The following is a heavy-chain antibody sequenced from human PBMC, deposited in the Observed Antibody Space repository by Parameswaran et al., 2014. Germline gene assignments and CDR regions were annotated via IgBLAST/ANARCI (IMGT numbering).Heavy chain of an antibody. CDR2: INHSGST. J-gene: IGHJ4*02. V-gene: IGHV4-34*01. CDR3: ATGQEGIFDY. CDR1: GGSFSGYY. Sequence: SETLSLTCAVYGGSFSGYYWSWIRQPPGKGLEWIGEINHSGSTNYNPSLKSRVTISVDTSKNQFSLKLSSVTAADTAVYYCATGQEGIFDYWGQGTLVTVSS.